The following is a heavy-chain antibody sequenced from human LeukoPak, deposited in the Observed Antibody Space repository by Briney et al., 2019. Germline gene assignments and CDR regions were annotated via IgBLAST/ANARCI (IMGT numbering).Heavy chain of an antibody. Sequence: GESLKISCKGSGYSFTSYWIGWVRQMPGKGLEWMGIIYPGDSDTRYSPSFQDQVTISADKSISTAYLQWSSLKASDTAMYYCARSYSSSWTHLDYWGQGTLVTVSS. V-gene: IGHV5-51*01. CDR1: GYSFTSYW. J-gene: IGHJ4*02. D-gene: IGHD6-13*01. CDR3: ARSYSSSWTHLDY. CDR2: IYPGDSDT.